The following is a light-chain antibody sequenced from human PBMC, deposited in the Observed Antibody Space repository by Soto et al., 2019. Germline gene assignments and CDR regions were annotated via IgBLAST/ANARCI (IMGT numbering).Light chain of an antibody. V-gene: IGKV1-5*01. Sequence: DIQMTQSPSTLSASVVDRVTISGLASQSISRWLAWYQQKPGKAPNLLIYDASSLQSGVPSRFSGSGSGTDFTLTITSLQPEDFATYYCQQSYSIFFTFGQGTRLEIK. J-gene: IGKJ5*01. CDR3: QQSYSIFFT. CDR1: QSISRW. CDR2: DAS.